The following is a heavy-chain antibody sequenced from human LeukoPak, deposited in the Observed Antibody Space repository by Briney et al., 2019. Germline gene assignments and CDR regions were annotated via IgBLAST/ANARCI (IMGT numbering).Heavy chain of an antibody. Sequence: KPGESLKLSCKGSGYSFTSYWIGWVRQMPGKGLEWMGIIYLGDSDSRYSPPFQGQVTISADKSINTAYLQWSSLKASDTAMYYCARLSDTAMFTRAFDIWGQGTMVTVSS. D-gene: IGHD5-18*01. J-gene: IGHJ3*02. CDR2: IYLGDSDS. CDR1: GYSFTSYW. CDR3: ARLSDTAMFTRAFDI. V-gene: IGHV5-51*03.